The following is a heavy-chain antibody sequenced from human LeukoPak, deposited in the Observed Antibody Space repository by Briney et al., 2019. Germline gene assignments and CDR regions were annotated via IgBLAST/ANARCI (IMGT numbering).Heavy chain of an antibody. Sequence: SETLSLTCTVSGGSISSSSYYWGWIRQPPGKGLEWIGSIYYSGSTYYNPSLKSRVTMSVDTSKNQFSLKLSSVTAADTAVYYCARVGGSGSYYYIDYWGQGTLVTVSS. J-gene: IGHJ4*02. D-gene: IGHD3-10*01. CDR2: IYYSGST. CDR1: GGSISSSSYY. CDR3: ARVGGSGSYYYIDY. V-gene: IGHV4-39*07.